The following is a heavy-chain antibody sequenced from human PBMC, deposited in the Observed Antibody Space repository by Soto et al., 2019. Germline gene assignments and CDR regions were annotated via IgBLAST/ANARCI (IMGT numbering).Heavy chain of an antibody. D-gene: IGHD2-15*01. CDR3: AKMGTVVASTFFDY. V-gene: IGHV3-33*06. CDR2: IWYDGSNK. J-gene: IGHJ4*02. Sequence: PGGSLRLSCAASGFTFSSYGMHWVRQAPGKGLEWVAVIWYDGSNKYYADSVKGRFTISRDNSKNTLYLQMNSLRAEDTAVYYCAKMGTVVASTFFDYWGQGTLVTVSS. CDR1: GFTFSSYG.